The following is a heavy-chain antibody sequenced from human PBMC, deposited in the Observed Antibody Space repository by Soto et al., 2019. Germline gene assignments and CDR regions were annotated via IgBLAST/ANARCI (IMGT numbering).Heavy chain of an antibody. CDR3: VLRPGSYYMVPWSPRKEFDYFDY. J-gene: IGHJ4*02. V-gene: IGHV1-3*01. CDR1: GYTFTSYA. Sequence: GASVKVSCKASGYTFTSYAMHWVRQAPGQRLEWMGWINAGNGNTKYSQKFQGRVTITRDTSASTAYMELSSLRSEDTAVYYCVLRPGSYYMVPWSPRKEFDYFDYWGQGTLVTVSS. CDR2: INAGNGNT. D-gene: IGHD3-10*01.